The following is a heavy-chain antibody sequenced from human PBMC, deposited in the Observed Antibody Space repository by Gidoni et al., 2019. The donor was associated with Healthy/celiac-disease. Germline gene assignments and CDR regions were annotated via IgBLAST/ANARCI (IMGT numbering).Heavy chain of an antibody. CDR2: INHSGST. D-gene: IGHD6-13*01. V-gene: IGHV4-34*01. J-gene: IGHJ5*02. CDR3: ARASPDQQLVRLEPQYNWFDP. Sequence: QVQLQQWGAGLLKPSETLSLTCAVYGGSFSGYYWSWIRQPPGKGLEWIGEINHSGSTNYNPSLKSRVTISVDTSKNQFSLKLSSVTAADTAVYYCARASPDQQLVRLEPQYNWFDPWGQGTLVTVSS. CDR1: GGSFSGYY.